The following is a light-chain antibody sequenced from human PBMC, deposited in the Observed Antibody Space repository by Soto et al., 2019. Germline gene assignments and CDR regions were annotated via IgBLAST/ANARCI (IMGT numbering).Light chain of an antibody. CDR2: DAY. CDR1: QSISSW. V-gene: IGKV1-5*01. Sequence: DIQMTQSPSTLSASVGDRVTITCRASQSISSWLAWYQQKPGKAPKLLIYDAYSLESGVTSRFSGSGSGTEFTLTISSLQPDDFATYYCQQYNSYPLTVGGGAKVEIK. CDR3: QQYNSYPLT. J-gene: IGKJ4*01.